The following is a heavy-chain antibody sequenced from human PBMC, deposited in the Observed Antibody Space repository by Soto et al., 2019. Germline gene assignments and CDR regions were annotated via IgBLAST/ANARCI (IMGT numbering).Heavy chain of an antibody. CDR2: ISPYSDGT. Sequence: ASVKVSCKTSGYTFSSYGITWVRQAPGQPLEWLGWISPYSDGTNYAQKFQGRVSMTTDTSTTTAYMELRSLRSDDTAVYYCARVVPGAEAWFGPWGQGTLVTVSS. D-gene: IGHD2-2*01. CDR3: ARVVPGAEAWFGP. V-gene: IGHV1-18*01. CDR1: GYTFSSYG. J-gene: IGHJ5*02.